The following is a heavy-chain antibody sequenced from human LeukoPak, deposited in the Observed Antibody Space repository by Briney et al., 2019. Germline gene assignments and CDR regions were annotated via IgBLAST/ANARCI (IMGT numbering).Heavy chain of an antibody. Sequence: SETLSLTCSVSGGSISSSSYYWGWIRQPPGKGLEWIGSIYYSGSTYYNPSLKSRVTISVDTSKNQFSLKLSSVTAADTAVYYCATLTGGDDAFDIWGQGTMVTVSS. V-gene: IGHV4-39*07. D-gene: IGHD4-23*01. CDR1: GGSISSSSYY. J-gene: IGHJ3*02. CDR2: IYYSGST. CDR3: ATLTGGDDAFDI.